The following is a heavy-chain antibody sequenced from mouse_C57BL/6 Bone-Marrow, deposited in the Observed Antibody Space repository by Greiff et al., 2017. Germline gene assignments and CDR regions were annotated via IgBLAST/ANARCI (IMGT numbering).Heavy chain of an antibody. CDR1: GFNIKNTY. Sequence: EVKLEESVAELVRPGASVKLSCTASGFNIKNTYMHWVKQRPEQGLEWIGRIDPANGNTKYAPKFQGKATITADTSSNTAYLQLSSLTSEDTAIYYGARGGGNHGRNYFDYWGQGTTLTVSS. D-gene: IGHD2-1*01. V-gene: IGHV14-3*01. J-gene: IGHJ2*01. CDR3: ARGGGNHGRNYFDY. CDR2: IDPANGNT.